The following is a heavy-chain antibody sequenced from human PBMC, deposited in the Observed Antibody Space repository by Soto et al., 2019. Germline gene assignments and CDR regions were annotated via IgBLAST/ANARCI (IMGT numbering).Heavy chain of an antibody. Sequence: QLHLVQSGAVVKKPGASVTVSCSASGYPVTAYYMHWVRQAPGRGLEWMGGINPATGAAKYTQTFPGRVTMTRDTATSTVCRELSGLTSEDPAVFYCARGGGVGVAGSAAFDMWGQGTLVTVSS. CDR3: ARGGGVGVAGSAAFDM. CDR1: GYPVTAYY. J-gene: IGHJ3*02. D-gene: IGHD3-3*01. V-gene: IGHV1-2*02. CDR2: INPATGAA.